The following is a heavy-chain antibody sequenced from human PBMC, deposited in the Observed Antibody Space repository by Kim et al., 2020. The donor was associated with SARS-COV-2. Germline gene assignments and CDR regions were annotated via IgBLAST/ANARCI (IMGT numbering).Heavy chain of an antibody. CDR3: AKWKAGYFDY. V-gene: IGHV3-23*01. D-gene: IGHD6-13*01. Sequence: STSYADSVKGRFTISRDNSKNTLYLQMNSLRAEDTAVYFCAKWKAGYFDYWGQGTLVTVSS. CDR2: ST. J-gene: IGHJ4*02.